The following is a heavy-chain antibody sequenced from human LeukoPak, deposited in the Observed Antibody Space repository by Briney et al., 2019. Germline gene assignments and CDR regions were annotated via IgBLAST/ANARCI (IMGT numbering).Heavy chain of an antibody. J-gene: IGHJ5*02. D-gene: IGHD3-22*01. CDR1: SGSFSGYY. Sequence: KPSETLSLTCAVYSGSFSGYYWSWIRQPPGKGLEWIGEINHSGSTNYNPSLKSRVTISVDTSKNQFSLKLSSVTAADTAVYYCAVDAGPYYYDSSGAPWGQGTLVTVSS. CDR3: AVDAGPYYYDSSGAP. V-gene: IGHV4-34*01. CDR2: INHSGST.